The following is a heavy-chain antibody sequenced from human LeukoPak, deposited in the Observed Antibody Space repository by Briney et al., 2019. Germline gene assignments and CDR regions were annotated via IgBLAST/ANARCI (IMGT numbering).Heavy chain of an antibody. D-gene: IGHD5-18*01. J-gene: IGHJ4*02. V-gene: IGHV4-4*07. CDR3: ARDPDGYSSMV. Sequence: XXWIGRIYTSGSTNYNPSLKSRVTMSVDTSKNQFSLKLSSVTAADTAVYYCARDPDGYSSMVWGQGTLVTVSS. CDR2: IYTSGST.